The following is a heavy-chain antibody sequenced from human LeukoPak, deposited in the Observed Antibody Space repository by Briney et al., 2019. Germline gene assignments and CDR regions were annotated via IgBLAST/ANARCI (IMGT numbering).Heavy chain of an antibody. V-gene: IGHV3-30-3*01. D-gene: IGHD6-19*01. CDR2: IKYDGSNQ. J-gene: IGHJ4*02. CDR3: ARAYSSGWYVAEY. CDR1: GFTFSTYP. Sequence: GGSLRLSCAASGFTFSTYPMHWVRQAPGKGLEWVAVIKYDGSNQYYADSVKGRFTISRDNSKNTLYLQMNSLRVDDTALYYCARAYSSGWYVAEYWGQGTLVSVSS.